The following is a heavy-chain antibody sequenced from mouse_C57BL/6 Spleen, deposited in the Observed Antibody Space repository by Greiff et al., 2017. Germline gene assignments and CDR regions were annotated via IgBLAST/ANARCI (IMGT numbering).Heavy chain of an antibody. CDR1: GYSITSGYY. Sequence: VQLKESGPGLVKPSQSLSLTCSVTGYSITSGYYWNWIRQFPGNKLEWMGYISYDGSNNYNPSLKNRISITRDTSKNQFFLKLNSVTTEDTATYYCAREDYGSSYVNYYAMDYWGQGTSVTVSS. D-gene: IGHD1-1*01. V-gene: IGHV3-6*01. CDR2: ISYDGSN. CDR3: AREDYGSSYVNYYAMDY. J-gene: IGHJ4*01.